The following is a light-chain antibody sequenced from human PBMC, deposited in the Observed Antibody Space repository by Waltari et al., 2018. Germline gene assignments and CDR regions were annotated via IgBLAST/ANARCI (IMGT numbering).Light chain of an antibody. V-gene: IGLV3-21*04. J-gene: IGLJ3*02. CDR2: YDD. CDR3: QMWDTSSDVGV. CDR1: HLGSNS. Sequence: SYALTQPPSVSMAPGETAKISCGGHHLGSNSVQWYQTRPGQSPVLVMQYDDDRPSGIPERFSGSKSGNTATLTINRVAAGDEADYYCQMWDTSSDVGVFGGGTKLTVL.